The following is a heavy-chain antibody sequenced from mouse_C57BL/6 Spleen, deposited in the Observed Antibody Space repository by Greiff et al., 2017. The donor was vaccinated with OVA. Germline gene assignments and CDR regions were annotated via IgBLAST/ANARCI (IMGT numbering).Heavy chain of an antibody. CDR2: IDPNSGGT. CDR1: GYTFTSYW. J-gene: IGHJ2*01. V-gene: IGHV1-72*01. CDR3: ARSALNYPYYFDY. D-gene: IGHD2-1*01. Sequence: VQLQQPGAELVKPGASVKLSCKASGYTFTSYWMPWVKQRPGRGLEWIGRIDPNSGGTKYNEKIKSKATLTVDKPSSTAYMQLSSLPSEDSAVYYCARSALNYPYYFDYWGQGTTLTVSS.